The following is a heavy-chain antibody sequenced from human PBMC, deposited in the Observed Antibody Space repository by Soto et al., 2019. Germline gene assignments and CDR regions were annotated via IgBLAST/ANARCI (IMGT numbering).Heavy chain of an antibody. Sequence: ALSLTWTVSGGSISSGGYDWSWIRQHPGKGLEWIGYIYYSGSTYYNPSLKSRVTISVDTSKNQFSLKLSSVTAADTAVYYCARNERYYYGSGSGPFDPWGQGTLVTVSS. J-gene: IGHJ5*02. CDR1: GGSISSGGYD. D-gene: IGHD3-10*01. CDR3: ARNERYYYGSGSGPFDP. V-gene: IGHV4-31*02. CDR2: IYYSGST.